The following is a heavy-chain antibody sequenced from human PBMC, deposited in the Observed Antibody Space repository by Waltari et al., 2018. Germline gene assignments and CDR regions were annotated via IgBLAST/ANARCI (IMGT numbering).Heavy chain of an antibody. CDR3: ATETRGRSSSSGGAFDI. D-gene: IGHD6-13*01. CDR2: ISAYNGNT. J-gene: IGHJ3*02. V-gene: IGHV1-18*01. Sequence: QVQLVQSGAEVKKPGASVKVSCKASGYTFTSYGISWVRQAPGQGLEWMGWISAYNGNTNYAQKLQGRVTMTEDTSTDTAYMELSSLRSEDTAVYYCATETRGRSSSSGGAFDIWGQGTMVTVSS. CDR1: GYTFTSYG.